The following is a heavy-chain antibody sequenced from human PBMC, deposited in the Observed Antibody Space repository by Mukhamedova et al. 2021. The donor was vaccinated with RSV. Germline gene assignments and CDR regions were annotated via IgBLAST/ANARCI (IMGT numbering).Heavy chain of an antibody. Sequence: APGQGLEWMGGIIPIFGTANYAQKFQGRVTITADESTSTAYMELSSLRSEDTAVYYCARDRRGYCSSTSCLWWFDPRGQ. CDR2: IIPIFGTA. D-gene: IGHD2-2*01. J-gene: IGHJ5*02. CDR3: ARDRRGYCSSTSCLWWFDP. V-gene: IGHV1-69*01.